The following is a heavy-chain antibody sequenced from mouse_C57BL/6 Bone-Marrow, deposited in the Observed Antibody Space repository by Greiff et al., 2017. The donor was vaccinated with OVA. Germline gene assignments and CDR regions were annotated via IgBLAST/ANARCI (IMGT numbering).Heavy chain of an antibody. CDR2: INPNNGGT. V-gene: IGHV1-18*01. CDR1: GYTFTDYN. J-gene: IGHJ3*01. D-gene: IGHD2-5*01. CDR3: ARRAYYSNFRAFAD. Sequence: VQLQQSGPELVKPGASVKIPCKASGYTFTDYNMDWVKQSHGKSLEWIGDINPNNGGTIYNQKFKGKATLTVDKSSSTAYMELRSLTSEDTAVYYCARRAYYSNFRAFADWGQGTLVTVSA.